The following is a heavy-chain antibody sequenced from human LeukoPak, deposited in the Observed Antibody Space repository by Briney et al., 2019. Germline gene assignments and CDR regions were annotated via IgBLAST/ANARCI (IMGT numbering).Heavy chain of an antibody. J-gene: IGHJ4*02. CDR3: ASSSKAGSGGSPDGY. Sequence: HTGGSLRLSCAASGFTFDDYAMHWVRQAPGKGLEWVSGISWNSGSIGYADSVKGRFTISRDNAKNSLYLQMNSLRAEDTALYYCASSSKAGSGGSPDGYWGQGTLVTVSS. CDR1: GFTFDDYA. CDR2: ISWNSGSI. V-gene: IGHV3-9*01. D-gene: IGHD3-10*01.